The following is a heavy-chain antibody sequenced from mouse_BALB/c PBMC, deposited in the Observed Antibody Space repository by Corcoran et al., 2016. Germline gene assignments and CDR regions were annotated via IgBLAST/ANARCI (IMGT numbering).Heavy chain of an antibody. V-gene: IGHV1-9*01. J-gene: IGHJ3*01. D-gene: IGHD2-4*01. CDR2: ILPGSGST. CDR1: GYTFSSYW. Sequence: QVQLQQSGAEVMKPGASVKISCKATGYTFSSYWIEWIKQRPGHGLEWIGEILPGSGSTNYNEKFRGKATFTADTSSNTAYMQLSSLTSEDSAVYYCARDDYDGRRFAYWGQGTLVTVSA. CDR3: ARDDYDGRRFAY.